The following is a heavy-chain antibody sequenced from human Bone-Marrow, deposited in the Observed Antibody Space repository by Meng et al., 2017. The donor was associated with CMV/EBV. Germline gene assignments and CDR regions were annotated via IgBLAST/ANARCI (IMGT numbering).Heavy chain of an antibody. CDR3: ARDLKEDCSSTSCYRDYYYYGMDA. CDR2: ISAYNGNT. CDR1: GYTFSSYG. Sequence: APVKVSCKASGYTFSSYGISWVRQAPGQGLEWMGWISAYNGNTNYAQKLQGRVTMTTDTSASTAYMELRSLRSDDTAVYYCARDLKEDCSSTSCYRDYYYYGMDAWGQGTTVTVSS. V-gene: IGHV1-18*01. D-gene: IGHD2-2*02. J-gene: IGHJ6*02.